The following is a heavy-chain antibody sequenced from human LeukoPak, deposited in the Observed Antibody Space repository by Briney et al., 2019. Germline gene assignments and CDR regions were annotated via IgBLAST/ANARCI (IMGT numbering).Heavy chain of an antibody. V-gene: IGHV3-30*02. CDR1: AFTFTTYG. J-gene: IGHJ3*02. CDR3: AKDQFSQWELSAFDI. Sequence: GGSLRLSCATSAFTFTTYGMHWVRQAPGKGLEWVAFIRYDGSDKYYADSVKGRFTISRDNSKNMLYLQMNSLRAEDTAVYYCAKDQFSQWELSAFDIWGQGTMVTVSS. CDR2: IRYDGSDK. D-gene: IGHD1-26*01.